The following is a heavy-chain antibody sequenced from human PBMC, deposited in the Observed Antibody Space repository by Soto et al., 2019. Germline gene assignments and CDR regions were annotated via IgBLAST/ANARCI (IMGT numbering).Heavy chain of an antibody. V-gene: IGHV3-23*01. CDR3: ARDGTKNLRHCFDP. J-gene: IGHJ5*02. CDR1: ELTFSSFA. D-gene: IGHD1-1*01. CDR2: ISGGVGTT. Sequence: PGGSLRLSCVASELTFSSFAMSWVRQAPGKGLEWVSAISGGVGTTYYADSVKGRFTISRDTSKNTLYLQMNSLSAAATAVYYCARDGTKNLRHCFDPWGQGISVTVSS.